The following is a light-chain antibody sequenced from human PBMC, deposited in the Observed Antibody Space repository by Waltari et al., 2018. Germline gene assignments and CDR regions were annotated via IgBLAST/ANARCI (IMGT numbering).Light chain of an antibody. CDR3: QQYGTLIT. CDR2: GAS. CDR1: QSVRSSY. Sequence: EIVLTQSPGPLSLSPGERATLACRASQSVRSSYLAWYLQKPGQAPRLLIYGASSRATGIPDRFSGSGSGTDFTLTISRLEPDDFAVYYCQQYGTLITFGQGTRLEIK. V-gene: IGKV3-20*01. J-gene: IGKJ5*01.